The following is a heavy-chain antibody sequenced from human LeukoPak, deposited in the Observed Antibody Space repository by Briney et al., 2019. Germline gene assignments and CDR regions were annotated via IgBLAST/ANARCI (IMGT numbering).Heavy chain of an antibody. J-gene: IGHJ4*02. CDR2: IGPGGDI. V-gene: IGHV3-48*01. CDR1: GFIFSNYG. CDR3: ARRFDS. Sequence: GGSLRLSCAVSGFIFSNYGMHWVRQAPGRGLEWISYIGPGGDIYYADSVTGRFTVSRDTAKNSLYLQMNGLRVEDTAVYYCARRFDSWGQGTLVTVSS.